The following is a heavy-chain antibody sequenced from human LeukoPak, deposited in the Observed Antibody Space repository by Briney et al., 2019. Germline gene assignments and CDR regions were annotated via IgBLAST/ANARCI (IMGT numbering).Heavy chain of an antibody. J-gene: IGHJ4*02. CDR2: IYYSGST. CDR1: GGSISSSSYY. V-gene: IGHV4-39*01. D-gene: IGHD3-3*01. CDR3: ARHRGVTIFGVVKYYFDY. Sequence: ASDTLALTRTVCGGSISSSSYYWGWIRRPPWKGLEWIGSIYYSGSTYYNPSLKSQVTISVDTSKNQFSLKLSSVTATDTAVYYCARHRGVTIFGVVKYYFDYWGQGTLVTVSS.